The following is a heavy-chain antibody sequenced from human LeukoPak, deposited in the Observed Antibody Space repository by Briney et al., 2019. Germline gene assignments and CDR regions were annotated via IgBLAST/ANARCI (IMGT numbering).Heavy chain of an antibody. CDR3: ARVSRRYYYYMDV. CDR1: GGSISSYY. D-gene: IGHD1-1*01. CDR2: IYTSGST. V-gene: IGHV4-4*07. Sequence: PSETLFLTCTVSGGSISSYYLSWIRQPAGKGLEWIGRIYTSGSTNYNPSLKSRVTMSVDTSKNQFSLKLSSVTAADTAVYYCARVSRRYYYYMDVWGKGTTVTVSS. J-gene: IGHJ6*03.